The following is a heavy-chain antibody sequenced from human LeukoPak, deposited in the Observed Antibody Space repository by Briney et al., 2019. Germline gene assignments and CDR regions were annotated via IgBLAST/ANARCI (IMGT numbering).Heavy chain of an antibody. J-gene: IGHJ6*03. CDR1: GYTFTSYD. Sequence: ASVKVSCKASGYTFTSYDINWVRQATGQGLEWMGWMNPNSGNTRYAQKFQGRVTITRNTSISTAYMELSSLRSEDTAVYYCARTVVAATDYYYYMDFWRKATTVTVSS. D-gene: IGHD5-12*01. CDR3: ARTVVAATDYYYYMDF. V-gene: IGHV1-8*03. CDR2: MNPNSGNT.